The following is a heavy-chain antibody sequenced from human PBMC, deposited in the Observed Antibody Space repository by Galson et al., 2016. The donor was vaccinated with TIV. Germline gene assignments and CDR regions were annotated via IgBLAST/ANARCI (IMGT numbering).Heavy chain of an antibody. Sequence: SLRLSCAASGFSFMSYGMHWVRQVPGKGLEWVAVIQYDGKNPYYADSVKGRFTISRDNLKNTLYLQMNGLRPEDTAVYYCAKEVSTVPYGIDLWGQGTTVTVSS. V-gene: IGHV3-30*18. D-gene: IGHD5/OR15-5a*01. CDR3: AKEVSTVPYGIDL. CDR2: IQYDGKNP. CDR1: GFSFMSYG. J-gene: IGHJ6*02.